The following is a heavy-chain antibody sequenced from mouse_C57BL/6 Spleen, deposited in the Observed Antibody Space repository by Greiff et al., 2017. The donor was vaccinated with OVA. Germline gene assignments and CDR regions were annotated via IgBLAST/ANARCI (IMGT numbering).Heavy chain of an antibody. V-gene: IGHV1-69*01. CDR3: ARGYGSRGDYFDY. CDR1: GYTFTGYW. CDR2: IDPSDSYT. Sequence: VQLQQSGAELMKPGASVKLSCKATGYTFTGYWIEWVKQRPGQGLEWIGEIDPSDSYTNYNQKFKGKSTLTVDKSSSTAYMQLSSLTSEDSAVYYCARGYGSRGDYFDYWGQGTTLTVSS. D-gene: IGHD1-1*01. J-gene: IGHJ2*01.